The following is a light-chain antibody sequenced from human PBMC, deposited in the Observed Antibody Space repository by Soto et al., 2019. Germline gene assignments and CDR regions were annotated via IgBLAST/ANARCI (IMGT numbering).Light chain of an antibody. CDR1: QSINSD. CDR3: QQYKNWPWT. J-gene: IGKJ1*01. CDR2: GAS. Sequence: EIVMTQSSATLSVSPGGRATLGCRASQSINSDLAWYQQKPGQATTFLIYGASTRDTGIPDRVSGSGAGTEFTLTISSLQSEDSALYYCQQYKNWPWTFGQGTKVDIK. V-gene: IGKV3-15*01.